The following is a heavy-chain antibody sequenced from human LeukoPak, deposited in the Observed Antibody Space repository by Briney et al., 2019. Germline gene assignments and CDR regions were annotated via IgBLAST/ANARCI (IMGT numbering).Heavy chain of an antibody. J-gene: IGHJ6*03. CDR1: GGSVSSGSYY. Sequence: SETLSLTCTVSGGSVSSGSYYWGWIRQPPGKGLEWIGNIYYSGSTYYNPSLKSRVTMSVDTSKNQFSLKVNSVTAADTAVYYCARVYDSGSQAYFYYMDVWGKGTTVTISS. CDR2: IYYSGST. V-gene: IGHV4-39*07. D-gene: IGHD3-10*01. CDR3: ARVYDSGSQAYFYYMDV.